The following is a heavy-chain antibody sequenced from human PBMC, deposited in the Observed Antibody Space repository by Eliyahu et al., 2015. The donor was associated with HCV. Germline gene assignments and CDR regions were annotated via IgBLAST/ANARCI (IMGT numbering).Heavy chain of an antibody. J-gene: IGHJ3*02. CDR3: AKDIRERKVGATNRGAFDI. CDR2: ISGSGGST. CDR1: GFTFSSYA. D-gene: IGHD1-26*01. V-gene: IGHV3-23*01. Sequence: EVQLLESGGGLVQPGGSLRLSCAASGFTFSSYAMSWVRQAPGKGLEWVSAISGSGGSTYYADSVKGRFTISRDNSKNTLYLQMNSLRAEDTAVYYCAKDIRERKVGATNRGAFDIWGQGTMVTVSS.